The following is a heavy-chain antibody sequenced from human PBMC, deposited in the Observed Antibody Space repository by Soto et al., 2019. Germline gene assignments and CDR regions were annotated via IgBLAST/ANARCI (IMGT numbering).Heavy chain of an antibody. CDR2: IYYSGST. J-gene: IGHJ1*01. D-gene: IGHD3-22*01. CDR3: ARVRGVNTMTFSAEYFQY. Sequence: PSETLSLTCTVSGGSISSGDYYWSWIRQPPGKGLEWIGYIYYSGSTYYNPSLKSRVTISVDTSKNQFSLKLSSVTAADTAVYYCARVRGVNTMTFSAEYFQYWGQGTLVTVSS. V-gene: IGHV4-30-4*01. CDR1: GGSISSGDYY.